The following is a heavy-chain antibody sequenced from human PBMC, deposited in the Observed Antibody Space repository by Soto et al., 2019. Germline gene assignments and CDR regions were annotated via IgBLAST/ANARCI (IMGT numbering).Heavy chain of an antibody. J-gene: IGHJ6*02. D-gene: IGHD3-22*01. CDR2: INSDGSST. V-gene: IGHV3-74*01. CDR3: AGDRGEGDYYDSSEDYYYGMDV. Sequence: GGSLRLSCAASGFTFSSYWMHWVRQAPGKGLVWVSRINSDGSSTSYADSVKGRFTISRDNAKNTLYLQMNSLRAEDTAVYYCAGDRGEGDYYDSSEDYYYGMDVWGQGTTVTVSS. CDR1: GFTFSSYW.